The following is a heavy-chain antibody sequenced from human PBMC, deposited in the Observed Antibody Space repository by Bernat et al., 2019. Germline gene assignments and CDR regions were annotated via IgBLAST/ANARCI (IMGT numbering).Heavy chain of an antibody. CDR1: GFTFSYDY. CDR3: GRGACTSATYMDV. CDR2: ISSSSSYT. V-gene: IGHV3-11*05. Sequence: QVQLVESGGGLVKPGGSLRLSCAASGFTFSYDYMSWIRQAPGKGLDWVSYISSSSSYTNYAYSVNGRFTISRDNAKNSLYLQMNSLRAEDTAVYYCGRGACTSATYMDVWGKGTTVSVSS. J-gene: IGHJ6*03.